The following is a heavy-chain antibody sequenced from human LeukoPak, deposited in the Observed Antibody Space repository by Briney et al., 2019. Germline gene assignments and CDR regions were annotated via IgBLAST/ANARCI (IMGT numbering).Heavy chain of an antibody. D-gene: IGHD3-16*01. J-gene: IGHJ6*03. Sequence: GGSLRLSCEGSGFTFSNSAMGWVRQAPGKGLEWVSGVSASGHYTYYADSAKGRFTISRDNSKNTLYLQMNSLRAEDTALYYCAKGGSWGDYYFYFYIDVWGKGTTVTVFS. CDR1: GFTFSNSA. CDR3: AKGGSWGDYYFYFYIDV. V-gene: IGHV3-23*01. CDR2: VSASGHYT.